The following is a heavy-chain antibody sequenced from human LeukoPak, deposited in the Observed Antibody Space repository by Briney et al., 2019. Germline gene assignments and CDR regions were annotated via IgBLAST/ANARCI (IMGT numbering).Heavy chain of an antibody. CDR3: AKDDIDRIDYYGPGSPFDY. D-gene: IGHD3-10*01. J-gene: IGHJ4*02. CDR2: ISYDGINK. Sequence: GGSLRLSCAASGFNFSNYGMHWVRQAPGKGLEWVAVISYDGINKYYGDSVKGRITISRDNSKNTLYLQMNSLRAGDTALYCCAKDDIDRIDYYGPGSPFDYWGQGTLVTVSS. V-gene: IGHV3-30*18. CDR1: GFNFSNYG.